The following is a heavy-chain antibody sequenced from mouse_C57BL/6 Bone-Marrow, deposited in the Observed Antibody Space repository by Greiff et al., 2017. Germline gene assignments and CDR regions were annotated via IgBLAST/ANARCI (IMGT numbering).Heavy chain of an antibody. CDR2: RRSKSNNYST. D-gene: IGHD2-12*01. CDR1: GFSFNTYA. J-gene: IGHJ4*01. Sequence: EVQRVESGGGLVQPQGSLKLSCAASGFSFNTYAMNWVRQATGNGLEWGASRRSKSNNYSTYYADSVKDRCTISRDDSESMLYLQMNNLKTDYTAMYYCVRHPYYTAMDYWGQGTSVTVSS. V-gene: IGHV10-1*01. CDR3: VRHPYYTAMDY.